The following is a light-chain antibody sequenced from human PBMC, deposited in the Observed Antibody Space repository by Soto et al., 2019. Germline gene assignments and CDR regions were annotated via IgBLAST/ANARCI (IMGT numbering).Light chain of an antibody. CDR3: QHYVTSPWT. CDR1: QRVSSDY. J-gene: IGKJ1*01. CDR2: GAS. V-gene: IGKV3-20*01. Sequence: ENVLTQSPGTLSLSPGERATLSCRASQRVSSDYLAWYQQKPGQAPRLLIYGASSRATGIPDRFSGSGYGTDLTLTISRLEAEDFAVYYCQHYVTSPWTFGQGTKVEIK.